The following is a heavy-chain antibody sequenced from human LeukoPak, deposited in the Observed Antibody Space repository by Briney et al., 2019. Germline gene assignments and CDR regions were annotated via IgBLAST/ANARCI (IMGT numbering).Heavy chain of an antibody. J-gene: IGHJ5*02. CDR3: AREGAVPGIDP. D-gene: IGHD3-16*01. Sequence: SETLSLTCAVFGYSITSGFSWGWIRQLPGKGLEWIGTISHSGSTDYKSTLESRLTISMDTSKNQFSLRLTSVTAADTAVYYCAREGAVPGIDPWGRGTLVTVSS. CDR2: ISHSGST. CDR1: GYSITSGFS. V-gene: IGHV4-38-2*02.